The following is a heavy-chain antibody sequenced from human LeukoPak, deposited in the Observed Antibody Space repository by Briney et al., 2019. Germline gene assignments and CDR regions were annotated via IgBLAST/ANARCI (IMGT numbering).Heavy chain of an antibody. V-gene: IGHV1-18*01. CDR2: ISAYNGNT. J-gene: IGHJ4*02. D-gene: IGHD3-10*01. CDR1: GYTFTSYG. Sequence: ASVKVSCKASGYTFTSYGISWVRQAPGQGLEWVGWISAYNGNTNYAQKLQGRVTMTTDTSTSTAYMELRSLRSDDTAVYYCARDWAYYYGSGSRHLDYWGQGTLVTVSS. CDR3: ARDWAYYYGSGSRHLDY.